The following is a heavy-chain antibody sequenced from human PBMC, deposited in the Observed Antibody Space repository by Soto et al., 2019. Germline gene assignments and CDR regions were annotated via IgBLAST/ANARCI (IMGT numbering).Heavy chain of an antibody. D-gene: IGHD2-15*01. CDR2: IRGFSPYT. Sequence: GGSLRLSCVASGFTFRTYTMNWVRQAPGKGLEWVSGIRGFSPYTFYAESVKGRFTISRDNAKNSLYLQMNSLAVEDTAVYYCARDRGYDAHAYYYNAMDVWGQGTTVTVSS. J-gene: IGHJ6*02. V-gene: IGHV3-21*01. CDR1: GFTFRTYT. CDR3: ARDRGYDAHAYYYNAMDV.